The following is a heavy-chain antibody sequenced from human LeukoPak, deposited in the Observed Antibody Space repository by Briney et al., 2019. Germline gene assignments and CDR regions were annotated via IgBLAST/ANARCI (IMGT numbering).Heavy chain of an antibody. Sequence: GGSLRLSCAASGFTFSSYAVHWVRQAPGKGLEWVAVISYDGNNKYYADSVKGRFTISRDNSKNTLFLQMNSLRAEDTAVYYCAKGVDYCSGGSCPADYWGPGTLVTVSS. CDR1: GFTFSSYA. D-gene: IGHD2-15*01. CDR2: ISYDGNNK. V-gene: IGHV3-30*04. J-gene: IGHJ4*02. CDR3: AKGVDYCSGGSCPADY.